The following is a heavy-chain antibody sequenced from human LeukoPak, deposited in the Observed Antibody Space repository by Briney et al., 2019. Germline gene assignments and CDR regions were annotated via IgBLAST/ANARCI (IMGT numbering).Heavy chain of an antibody. D-gene: IGHD1-26*01. CDR1: GGSFSGYY. Sequence: SETLSLTCAVYGGSFSGYYWSWIRQPPGKGLEWIGEINHSGSTNSNPSLKSRVTISVDTSKNQLSLKLSSVTAADTAVYYCARGELEWELLLDYWGQGTLVTVSS. V-gene: IGHV4-34*01. J-gene: IGHJ4*02. CDR3: ARGELEWELLLDY. CDR2: INHSGST.